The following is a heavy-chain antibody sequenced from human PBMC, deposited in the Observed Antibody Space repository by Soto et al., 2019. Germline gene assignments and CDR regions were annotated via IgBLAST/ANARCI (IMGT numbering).Heavy chain of an antibody. CDR2: ISGSGGTT. V-gene: IGHV3-23*01. CDR3: ATTTVGYFDY. CDR1: RFTFSNHA. Sequence: GRSLRLSCAASRFTFSNHAMSRVRQAQGKGLEWVSIISGSGGTTYYADSVKGRFTISRDNSKKTLFLQMSSLRAEDTAVYYCATTTVGYFDYWGPGTLVTVSS. D-gene: IGHD4-17*01. J-gene: IGHJ4*02.